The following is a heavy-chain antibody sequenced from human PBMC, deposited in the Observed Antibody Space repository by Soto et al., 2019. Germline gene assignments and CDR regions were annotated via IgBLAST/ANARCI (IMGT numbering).Heavy chain of an antibody. J-gene: IGHJ4*02. CDR3: ARRGALRYFAHDPYYFEF. Sequence: ASVKVSCKASGYTFTGHYMHWVRQAPGQGLEWMGWINPISGGTNYAQNFQGKVTMTRDTSTSTAYLELSRLKSDDTAVYYCARRGALRYFAHDPYYFEFWGQGTLVTVSS. CDR1: GYTFTGHY. CDR2: INPISGGT. V-gene: IGHV1-2*02. D-gene: IGHD3-9*01.